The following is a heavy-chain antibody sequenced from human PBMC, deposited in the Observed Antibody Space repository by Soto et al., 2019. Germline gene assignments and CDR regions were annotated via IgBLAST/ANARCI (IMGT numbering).Heavy chain of an antibody. J-gene: IGHJ4*02. CDR1: GFTFSTYA. CDR3: AKVSRTGHHVDAFDY. V-gene: IGHV3-23*01. CDR2: VSGGGGVT. D-gene: IGHD1-1*01. Sequence: EVQLLESGGGLVQPGGSLRLSCTASGFTFSTYAMNWVRQAPGKGLEWVSVVSGGGGVTYYADSVKGRFTVSRDNSKNTLYLLVNNLRPEDTAVYYCAKVSRTGHHVDAFDYWGQGTLVTVSS.